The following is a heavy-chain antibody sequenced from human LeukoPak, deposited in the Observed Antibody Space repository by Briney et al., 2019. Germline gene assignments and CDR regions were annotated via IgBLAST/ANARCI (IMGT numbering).Heavy chain of an antibody. D-gene: IGHD3-10*01. CDR1: GFTFDDYA. Sequence: GGSLRLSCAASGFTFDDYAMHWVRQAPGKGLEWVSGISWNSGSIGYADSVRGRFTISRDNAKNSLYLQMNSLRAEDTALYYCAKVALGQYSGAEYFQHWGQGTLVTVSS. V-gene: IGHV3-9*01. J-gene: IGHJ1*01. CDR2: ISWNSGSI. CDR3: AKVALGQYSGAEYFQH.